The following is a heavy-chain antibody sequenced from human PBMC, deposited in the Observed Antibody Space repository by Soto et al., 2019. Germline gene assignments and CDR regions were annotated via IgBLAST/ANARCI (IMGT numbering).Heavy chain of an antibody. CDR2: ISSSSSTI. J-gene: IGHJ6*02. Sequence: PGGSLRLSCAASGFTFSSYSMNWVRQAPGKGLEWVSYISSSSSTIYYADSVKGRFTISRDNAKNSLYLQMNSLRDEDTAVYYCARDRRDLVTKYCTNGVCYMSNKYYYYYGMDVWGQGTTVTVSS. D-gene: IGHD2-8*01. CDR1: GFTFSSYS. V-gene: IGHV3-48*02. CDR3: ARDRRDLVTKYCTNGVCYMSNKYYYYYGMDV.